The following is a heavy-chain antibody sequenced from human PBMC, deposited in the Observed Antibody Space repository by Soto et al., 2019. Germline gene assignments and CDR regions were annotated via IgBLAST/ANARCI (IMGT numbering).Heavy chain of an antibody. Sequence: SETLSLTCTVSGGSISSRGYYWGWIRQPPGKGLEWIGTIYYSGSIYYNPSLKSRVTISVDTSKNQFSLKLSSVTAADTAVYYCATSNWFYPWGQGTLVTVSS. CDR3: ATSNWFYP. CDR2: IYYSGSI. J-gene: IGHJ5*02. V-gene: IGHV4-39*01. CDR1: GGSISSRGYY.